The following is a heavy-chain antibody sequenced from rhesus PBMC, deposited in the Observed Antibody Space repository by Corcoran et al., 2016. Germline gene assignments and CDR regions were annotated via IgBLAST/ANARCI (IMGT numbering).Heavy chain of an antibody. V-gene: IGHV3-134*01. CDR3: TRDLYSSCFDY. J-gene: IGHJ4*01. CDR1: GFTVDDYA. D-gene: IGHD6-13*01. CDR2: ISWNSGTI. Sequence: EVQLVESGGGLVQPGGSLRLSCAASGFTVDDYAISWVCQAQGKGLEWVSRISWNSGTIYYADSVKGRFTISRDNAKNSLFLQMDRLRAEDTAVYYCTRDLYSSCFDYWGQGVLVTVSS.